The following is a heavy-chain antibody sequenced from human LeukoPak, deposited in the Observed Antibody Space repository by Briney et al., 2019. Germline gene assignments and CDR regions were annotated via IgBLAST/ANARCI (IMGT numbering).Heavy chain of an antibody. CDR1: GDSISSYY. CDR2: MHNGVHT. Sequence: SETLSLTCTVPGDSISSYYWSWIRQPPGKGPEWIGYMHNGVHTNYNPSLKSRVTISGDTSKNQLSLKLTSVTAADTAVYYCAATIKRDYGDTNLDYWGQGTLVTVPS. V-gene: IGHV4-59*12. CDR3: AATIKRDYGDTNLDY. J-gene: IGHJ4*02. D-gene: IGHD4/OR15-4a*01.